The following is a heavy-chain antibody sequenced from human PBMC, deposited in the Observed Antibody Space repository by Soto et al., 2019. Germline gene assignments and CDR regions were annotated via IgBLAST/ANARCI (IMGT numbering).Heavy chain of an antibody. CDR1: GGSISTYY. Sequence: SETLSLTCTVSGGSISTYYWSWIRQPAGKGLEWIGRIDTSGNTNYNPSLKSRVTISVDTSKNQFSLKLSSVTAADTAVYYCAREPVMDRGAFDIWGQGTMVTVSS. V-gene: IGHV4-4*07. CDR2: IDTSGNT. CDR3: AREPVMDRGAFDI. D-gene: IGHD3-10*01. J-gene: IGHJ3*02.